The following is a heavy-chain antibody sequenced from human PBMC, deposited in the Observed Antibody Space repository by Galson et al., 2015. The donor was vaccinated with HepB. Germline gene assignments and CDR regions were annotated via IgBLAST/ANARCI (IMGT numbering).Heavy chain of an antibody. D-gene: IGHD6-25*01. J-gene: IGHJ4*02. CDR1: GFTVSSNY. CDR3: ARDGGYSSGPLGY. V-gene: IGHV3-53*01. Sequence: SLRLSCAASGFTVSSNYMNWVRQAPGGGLECVSVIYGGGSTYYTDSVKGRFTISRDNSKNTLYLQMNSLRAEDTAVYYCARDGGYSSGPLGYWGQGTLVTVSS. CDR2: IYGGGST.